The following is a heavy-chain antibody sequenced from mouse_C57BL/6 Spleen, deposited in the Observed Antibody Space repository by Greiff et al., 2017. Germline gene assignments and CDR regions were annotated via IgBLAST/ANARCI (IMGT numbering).Heavy chain of an antibody. V-gene: IGHV1-66*01. CDR3: ARAYYSIYDAYYIDY. D-gene: IGHD2-5*01. Sequence: VKLMESGPELVKPGASVKISCKASDYSFTSYYIHWVKQRPGQGLEWIGWIYPGSGDTKYNEKFQGKATLTADTSSSTAYMQLSSLTSEDSAVYSGARAYYSIYDAYYIDYWGQGTTLTVSS. J-gene: IGHJ2*01. CDR1: DYSFTSYY. CDR2: IYPGSGDT.